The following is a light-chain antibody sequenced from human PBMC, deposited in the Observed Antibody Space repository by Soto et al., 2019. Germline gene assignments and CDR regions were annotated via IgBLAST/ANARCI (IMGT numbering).Light chain of an antibody. V-gene: IGKV1-9*01. Sequence: IKLTHSPSSLSASVLYIVTITFRASQGIISYLAWYQQKPGKAPKLLISGASALQSGVPSRFSVSGSVTDFTLTISSLQPEDFATYYCQKLNSHPLNFGGGTKVDIK. CDR2: GAS. J-gene: IGKJ4*01. CDR3: QKLNSHPLN. CDR1: QGIISY.